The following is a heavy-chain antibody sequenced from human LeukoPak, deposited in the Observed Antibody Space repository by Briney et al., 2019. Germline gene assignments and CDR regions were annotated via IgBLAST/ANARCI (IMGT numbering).Heavy chain of an antibody. CDR1: GFTFSSYS. D-gene: IGHD2-8*01. Sequence: GGSLRLSCAASGFTFSSYSMNWVRQAPGKGLEWVSSITSSSYIYYTDSVKGRFTISRDNAKNSLYLQMNSLRAEDTAVYYCARDQSHLYDYWGQGTLVTVSS. V-gene: IGHV3-21*01. J-gene: IGHJ4*02. CDR3: ARDQSHLYDY. CDR2: ITSSSYI.